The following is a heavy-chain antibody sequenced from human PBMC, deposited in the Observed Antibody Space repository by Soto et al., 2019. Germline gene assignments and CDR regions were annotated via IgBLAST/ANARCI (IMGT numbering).Heavy chain of an antibody. CDR3: TRANWYSEY. CDR2: IYYSGST. J-gene: IGHJ4*02. V-gene: IGHV4-59*01. Sequence: SETLSLTCTVSGGSISSYYLSWIRQPPGKGLEWIGYIYYSGSTNYNPSLKSRVTISVDTSKNQISLKLSSVTAADTAVYYCTRANWYSEYWGQGTLVTVSS. D-gene: IGHD7-27*01. CDR1: GGSISSYY.